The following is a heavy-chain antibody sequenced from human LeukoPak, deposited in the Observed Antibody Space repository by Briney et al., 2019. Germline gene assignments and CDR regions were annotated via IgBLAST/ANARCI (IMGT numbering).Heavy chain of an antibody. CDR1: GFSFSSYG. J-gene: IGHJ4*02. D-gene: IGHD3-10*01. CDR3: AKNVLLWFGELSPFDY. CDR2: IWYDGTGK. Sequence: GGSLRLSCAASGFSFSSYGMHWVRQAPGKGLEWVALIWYDGTGKYYADSVKGRFTISRDNSKNTLYLQMNSLRAEDTAVYYCAKNVLLWFGELSPFDYWGQGTLVTVSS. V-gene: IGHV3-33*06.